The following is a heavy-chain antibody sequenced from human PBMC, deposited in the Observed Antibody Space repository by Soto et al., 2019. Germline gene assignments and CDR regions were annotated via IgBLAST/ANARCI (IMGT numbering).Heavy chain of an antibody. Sequence: SETLSLTCTVSGGSISSYYWSWIRQPPGKGLEWIGYIYYSGSTNYNPSLKSRVTISVDTSKNQFSLKLSSVTAADTAVYYCARASYYYGSGSTNWFDPWGQGTLVTVS. V-gene: IGHV4-59*01. CDR1: GGSISSYY. J-gene: IGHJ5*02. D-gene: IGHD3-10*01. CDR2: IYYSGST. CDR3: ARASYYYGSGSTNWFDP.